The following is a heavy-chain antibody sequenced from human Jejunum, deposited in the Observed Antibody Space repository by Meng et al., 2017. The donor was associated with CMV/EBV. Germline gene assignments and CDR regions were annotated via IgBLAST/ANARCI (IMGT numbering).Heavy chain of an antibody. CDR3: ARDSSGSSYVTYYYYAMDV. V-gene: IGHV3-48*03. Sequence: SFGMNWVRQAPGKGLEWVAYISGSDATQHYADSVKGRFTISRDNAKNSLFLQMNNLRAEDTAVYYCARDSSGSSYVTYYYYAMDVWGQGTTVTVSS. D-gene: IGHD1-26*01. CDR2: ISGSDATQ. J-gene: IGHJ6*02. CDR1: SFG.